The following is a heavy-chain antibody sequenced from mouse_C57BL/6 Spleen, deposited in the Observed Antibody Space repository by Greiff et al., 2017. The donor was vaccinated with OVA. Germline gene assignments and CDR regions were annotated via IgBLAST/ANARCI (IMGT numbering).Heavy chain of an antibody. D-gene: IGHD2-5*01. V-gene: IGHV1-54*01. Sequence: QVQLQQSGAELVRPGTSVKVSCKASGYAFTNYLIEWVKQRPGQGLEWIGVINPGSGGTNYNEKFKGKATLTADKSSSTAYMQLSSLTSEDSAVYFCARGESKDDFDYWGQGTTLTVSS. CDR2: INPGSGGT. CDR1: GYAFTNYL. J-gene: IGHJ2*01. CDR3: ARGESKDDFDY.